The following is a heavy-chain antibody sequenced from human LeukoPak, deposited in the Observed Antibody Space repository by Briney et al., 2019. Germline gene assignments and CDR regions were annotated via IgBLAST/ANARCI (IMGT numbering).Heavy chain of an antibody. J-gene: IGHJ4*02. CDR1: GFSFGFNTYG. CDR2: IWYDGGIK. V-gene: IGHV3-33*06. D-gene: IGHD3-16*01. Sequence: GGSLRLSCVASGFSFGFNTYGMQWVRQTPGKGLEWVAVIWYDGGIKYYGDAVKGRFTISRDNSKSTVYLQMNSLRVEDTATYYCAKYRDVFPTPPDCWGQGALVTVSS. CDR3: AKYRDVFPTPPDC.